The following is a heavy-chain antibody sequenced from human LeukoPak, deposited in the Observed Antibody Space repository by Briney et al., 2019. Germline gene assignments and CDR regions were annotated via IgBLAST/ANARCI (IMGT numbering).Heavy chain of an antibody. CDR2: IYPGDSDT. Sequence: GESLKISCKGSGYRFTSYWIRWVRQMPGKGLEWMGIIYPGDSDTRYSPSFQGQVTISADKSISTAYLQWSSLKASDTAMYYCARSIAAAANWYFDLWGRGTLVTVSS. V-gene: IGHV5-51*01. J-gene: IGHJ2*01. D-gene: IGHD6-13*01. CDR3: ARSIAAAANWYFDL. CDR1: GYRFTSYW.